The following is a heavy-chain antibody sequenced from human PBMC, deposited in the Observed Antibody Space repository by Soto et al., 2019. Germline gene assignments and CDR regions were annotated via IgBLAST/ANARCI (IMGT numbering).Heavy chain of an antibody. CDR2: IKRSGRS. J-gene: IGHJ5*02. D-gene: IGHD3-10*01. CDR1: GGSFSSYY. Sequence: QVQLQQWGEGLLKPSETLSLTCAVYGGSFSSYYWNWIRQSPGKGLEWIGEIKRSGRSKYNPSLKSRVTISVDSSKNQFSRKLTSVTAADTAVYYCARGGVDMIRGVTGKRTWLDPWGQGTLVTVSS. V-gene: IGHV4-34*01. CDR3: ARGGVDMIRGVTGKRTWLDP.